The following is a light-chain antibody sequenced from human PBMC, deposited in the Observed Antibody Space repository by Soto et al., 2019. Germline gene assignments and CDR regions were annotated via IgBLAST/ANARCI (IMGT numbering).Light chain of an antibody. CDR2: LNSDGSH. J-gene: IGLJ1*01. CDR3: QTWGNGIRV. CDR1: SGHSNYA. Sequence: QLVLTQSPSASASLGASVKLTCTLSSGHSNYAIAWHQQQPEKGPRYLMKLNSDGSHRKGDGIPDRFSGSSSGAERYLTISSLQSEDEADYYCQTWGNGIRVFGTGTKLTVL. V-gene: IGLV4-69*01.